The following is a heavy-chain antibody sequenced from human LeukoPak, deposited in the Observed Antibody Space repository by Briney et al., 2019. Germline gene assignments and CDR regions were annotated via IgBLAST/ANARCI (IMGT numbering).Heavy chain of an antibody. V-gene: IGHV4-39*07. CDR2: VYYIGST. CDR3: ARVVVGSSTYFDY. D-gene: IGHD6-6*01. CDR1: GDSISRSSDY. Sequence: SETLSLTCTVSGDSISRSSDYWGWIRQPPGKGPEWIGSVYYIGSTFYNPSLKSRLTISIDTSKNQFSLKLRSVTAADTAVYYCARVVVGSSTYFDYWGQGTLVTVSS. J-gene: IGHJ4*02.